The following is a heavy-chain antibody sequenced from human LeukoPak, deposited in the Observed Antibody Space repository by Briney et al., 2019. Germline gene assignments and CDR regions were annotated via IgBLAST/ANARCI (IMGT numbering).Heavy chain of an antibody. CDR1: GFTFSSYS. CDR2: ISSSSSCI. V-gene: IGHV3-21*01. J-gene: IGHJ4*02. CDR3: ARDWGELFGSDY. Sequence: GGSLRLSCAASGFTFSSYSMNWVRQAPGKGLEWVSSISSSSSCIYYADSVKGRFTISRDNAKNSLYLQMNSLRAEDTAVYYCARDWGELFGSDYWGQGTLVTVSS. D-gene: IGHD1-26*01.